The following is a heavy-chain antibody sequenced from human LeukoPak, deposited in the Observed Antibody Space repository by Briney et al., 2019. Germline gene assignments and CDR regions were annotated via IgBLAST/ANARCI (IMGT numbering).Heavy chain of an antibody. CDR2: GST. J-gene: IGHJ3*02. Sequence: SETLSLTCTVSGGSISSSSHYWGWIRQPPGKGLEWIGSGSTYYNPSLKSRVTISVDTSKNQFSLKLYSVTAADTAVYYCARPTLNNHLDAFDIWGQRTMVTVST. CDR3: ARPTLNNHLDAFDI. V-gene: IGHV4-39*01. CDR1: GGSISSSSHY. D-gene: IGHD1-14*01.